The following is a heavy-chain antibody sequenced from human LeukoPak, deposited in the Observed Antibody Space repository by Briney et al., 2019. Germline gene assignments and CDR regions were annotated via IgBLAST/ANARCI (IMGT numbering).Heavy chain of an antibody. Sequence: SETVSLTCAVYGGSFSGYYWSWIRQPPGKGLEWIGEINHSGSTNYNPSLKSRVTISVDTSKNQFSLRMSSVTAADTAVYYCARGWSYFNWFDPWGQGALVTVSS. J-gene: IGHJ5*02. CDR1: GGSFSGYY. CDR3: ARGWSYFNWFDP. V-gene: IGHV4-34*01. D-gene: IGHD1-26*01. CDR2: INHSGST.